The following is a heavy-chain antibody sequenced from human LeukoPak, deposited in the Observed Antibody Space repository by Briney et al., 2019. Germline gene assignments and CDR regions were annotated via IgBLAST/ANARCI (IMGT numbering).Heavy chain of an antibody. CDR2: IIPIFGTA. CDR3: ALLADGQLWSLHDAFDI. CDR1: GGTFSSYA. Sequence: SVKVSCKASGGTFSSYAISWVRQAPGQGLEWMGRIIPIFGTANYAQKFQGRVTITTDESTSTAYMELSSLRSEDTAVYYCALLADGQLWSLHDAFDIWGQGTMVTVSS. V-gene: IGHV1-69*05. D-gene: IGHD5-18*01. J-gene: IGHJ3*02.